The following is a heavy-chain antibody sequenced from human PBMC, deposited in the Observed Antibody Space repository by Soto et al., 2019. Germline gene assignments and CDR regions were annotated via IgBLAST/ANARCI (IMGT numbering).Heavy chain of an antibody. CDR2: IYWDDDK. CDR3: VNRKYDVSTGNNWFDP. V-gene: IGHV2-5*02. D-gene: IGHD3-9*01. Sequence: QITLKESGPPLVKPTQTLTLTCTLSGLSVTTYEVGVAWIRQPPGKALEWLGIIYWDDDKRYSPSLESRLTITKDTSKNQVVLTMTDMDSVDTGTYFCVNRKYDVSTGNNWFDPWGQGALVTVSS. J-gene: IGHJ5*02. CDR1: GLSVTTYEVG.